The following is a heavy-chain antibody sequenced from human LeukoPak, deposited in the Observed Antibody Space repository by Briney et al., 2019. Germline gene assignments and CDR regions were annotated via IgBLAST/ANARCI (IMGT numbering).Heavy chain of an antibody. Sequence: PSQTLSLTCTVSGGSISSGGYYWSWIRQPPGTGLEWIGYIFHSGTTYYNPSLKSRVTISVDRSKNQFSLRLSSVTAADTAVYYCARVPFGELWGYFDHWGQGTLVTVSS. CDR1: GGSISSGGYY. D-gene: IGHD3-10*01. V-gene: IGHV4-30-2*01. J-gene: IGHJ4*02. CDR3: ARVPFGELWGYFDH. CDR2: IFHSGTT.